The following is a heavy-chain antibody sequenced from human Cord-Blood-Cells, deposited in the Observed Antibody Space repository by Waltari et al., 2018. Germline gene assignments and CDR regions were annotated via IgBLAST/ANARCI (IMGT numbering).Heavy chain of an antibody. D-gene: IGHD6-19*01. CDR2: IYYSGST. V-gene: IGHV4-39*07. CDR3: ARSIAVAGTYFQH. J-gene: IGHJ1*01. Sequence: QLQLQESGPGLVKPSETLSLTCTVSGGSISSSSYYWGWIRQPPGKGLEWIGSIYYSGSTYYNPSLKSRVTISVDTSKNQFSLKLSSVTAADTAVYYCARSIAVAGTYFQHWGQGTLVTVSS. CDR1: GGSISSSSYY.